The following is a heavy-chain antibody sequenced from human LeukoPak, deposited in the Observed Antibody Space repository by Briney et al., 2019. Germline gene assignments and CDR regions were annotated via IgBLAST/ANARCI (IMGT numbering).Heavy chain of an antibody. Sequence: GGSLRLSCAASGFTFRNYALDWVRQAPGKGLEWVSTIVSDGYKAYYADSVKGRFAISRDNSKNTLYLQMNNLRVEDTAVYYCAKDIVFLFGDPWGQGTLVTVST. CDR3: AKDIVFLFGDP. CDR1: GFTFRNYA. D-gene: IGHD2-15*01. V-gene: IGHV3-23*01. CDR2: IVSDGYKA. J-gene: IGHJ5*02.